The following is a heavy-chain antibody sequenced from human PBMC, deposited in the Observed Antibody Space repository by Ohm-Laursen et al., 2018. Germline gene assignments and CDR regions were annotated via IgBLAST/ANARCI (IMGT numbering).Heavy chain of an antibody. V-gene: IGHV4-59*07. D-gene: IGHD7-27*01. J-gene: IGHJ6*02. CDR3: ARALGGYPISYYYGMDV. CDR1: GGSISYYY. CDR2: IYYSGST. Sequence: SDTLSLTCTVSGGSISYYYWSWIRQPPGKGLEWIGYIYYSGSTNYNPSLKSRVTISVDTSKNQFSLKLSSVTAADTAVYYCARALGGYPISYYYGMDVWGQGTTVTVSS.